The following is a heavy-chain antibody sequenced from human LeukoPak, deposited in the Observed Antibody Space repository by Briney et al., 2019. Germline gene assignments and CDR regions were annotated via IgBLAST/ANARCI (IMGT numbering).Heavy chain of an antibody. CDR1: GGSIRSSSHY. D-gene: IGHD2-2*01. V-gene: IGHV4-39*01. CDR2: FYYRGAT. Sequence: PSETLSLTCTASGGSIRSSSHYRVWIRQPPGKGLEWIVSFYYRGATHYNPSLKSRVTISVDTSKNQLSLKLSSVTAADTAVYYCASGYCSSYNCGGEGMDVWGQGTTVTVSS. CDR3: ASGYCSSYNCGGEGMDV. J-gene: IGHJ6*02.